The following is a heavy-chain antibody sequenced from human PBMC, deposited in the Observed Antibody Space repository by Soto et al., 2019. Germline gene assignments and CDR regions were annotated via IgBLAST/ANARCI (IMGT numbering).Heavy chain of an antibody. CDR3: AKASVGMWSDFDY. V-gene: IGHV3-23*01. J-gene: IGHJ4*02. D-gene: IGHD7-27*01. Sequence: EVQLLESGGGLVQPGESLTLSCAASGFTFSSFAMSWVRQAPGKGLEWVSAISGGGGNTYYAESVQGRFTISRDNSKRTLYLQVNSLRAEDTAIHSCAKASVGMWSDFDYWGQGTLVTVSS. CDR2: ISGGGGNT. CDR1: GFTFSSFA.